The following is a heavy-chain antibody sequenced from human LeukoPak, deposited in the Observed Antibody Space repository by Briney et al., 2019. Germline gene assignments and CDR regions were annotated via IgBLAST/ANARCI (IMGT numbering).Heavy chain of an antibody. J-gene: IGHJ6*03. V-gene: IGHV1-46*01. CDR3: ARGYYDFWSGYYMDV. CDR1: GYTFTNYY. Sequence: ASVKVSCKASGYTFTNYYIHWVRQAPGQGLEWMGLINPSGGSTNFAQKFQGRVTMTRDMSTSTVYMELSSLRSEDTAVYYCARGYYDFWSGYYMDVWGKGTTVTVSS. D-gene: IGHD3-3*01. CDR2: INPSGGST.